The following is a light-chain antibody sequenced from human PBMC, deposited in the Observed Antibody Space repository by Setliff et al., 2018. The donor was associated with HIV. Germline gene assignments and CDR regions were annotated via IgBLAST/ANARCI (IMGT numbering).Light chain of an antibody. V-gene: IGLV2-14*03. J-gene: IGLJ1*01. CDR3: SSYTSSGTYV. CDR2: DVS. CDR1: SSDVGGYDY. Sequence: QSALTQPASVSGSPGQSITISCTGTSSDVGGYDYVSWYQQHPGKAPKLMMSDVSKRPPGVSNRFSGSKSGNTASLTISGLQAEDEADYYCSSYTSSGTYVFGTGTKVTVL.